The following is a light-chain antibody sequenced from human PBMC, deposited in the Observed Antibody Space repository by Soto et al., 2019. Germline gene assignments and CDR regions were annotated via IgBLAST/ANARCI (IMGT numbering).Light chain of an antibody. CDR1: QSVSSY. Sequence: EIVLTQSPATLSLSPGARAPLSCRASQSVSSYLAWYQQNPGQAPRLLIYDASNRATDIPARFSGSGSGTDFTLTISSLEPEDFAVYYCQQRNIWPPVTFGQGTRLEIK. V-gene: IGKV3-11*01. CDR2: DAS. CDR3: QQRNIWPPVT. J-gene: IGKJ5*01.